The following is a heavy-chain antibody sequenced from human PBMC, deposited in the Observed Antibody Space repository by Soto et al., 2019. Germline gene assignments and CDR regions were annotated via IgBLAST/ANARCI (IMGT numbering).Heavy chain of an antibody. Sequence: PGGSLRLSCAASGFTFTRFSMNWVRQAPGKGLEWVSSISSTTNYIYYGDSMKGRFTISRDNAKNSLYLEMNSLRAEDTAVYYCARESEDLTSNFDYWGQGTLVTVSS. CDR3: ARESEDLTSNFDY. V-gene: IGHV3-21*06. CDR1: GFTFTRFS. CDR2: ISSTTNYI. J-gene: IGHJ4*02.